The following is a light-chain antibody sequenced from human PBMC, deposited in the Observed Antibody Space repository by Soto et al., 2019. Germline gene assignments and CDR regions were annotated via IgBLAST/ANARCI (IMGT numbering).Light chain of an antibody. V-gene: IGKV4-1*01. Sequence: DIVMTQSPDSLAVSLGERATINCKSSQSVFYSSKNKNYLAWYQQKPGQPPKLLIYWASTRESGVPDRFSGSGSGTDFTLTISSLQAEDVAVFYCQQYYSTPFTFGQGTKLKIK. CDR2: WAS. J-gene: IGKJ2*01. CDR3: QQYYSTPFT. CDR1: QSVFYSSKNKNY.